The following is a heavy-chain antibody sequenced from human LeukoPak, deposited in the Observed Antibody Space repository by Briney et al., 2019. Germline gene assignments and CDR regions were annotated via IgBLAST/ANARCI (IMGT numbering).Heavy chain of an antibody. V-gene: IGHV1-24*01. CDR3: ATILYGYGLDF. J-gene: IGHJ6*04. CDR1: GYTLTQLS. CDR2: SDPQQT. Sequence: GASVKVSCKVSGYTLTQLSIHWVRQAPGKGLEWLGSSDPQQTIYAQNFQGRVTMTEDTSTDTMFLDLSSLTSDDTAAYYCATILYGYGLDFWGKGTTVTVSS. D-gene: IGHD2/OR15-2a*01.